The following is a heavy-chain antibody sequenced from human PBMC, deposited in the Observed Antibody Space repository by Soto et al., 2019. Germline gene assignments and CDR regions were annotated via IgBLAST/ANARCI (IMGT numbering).Heavy chain of an antibody. CDR3: ARAGRVVVAATPGAFDI. V-gene: IGHV1-69*06. CDR2: IIPIFGTA. D-gene: IGHD2-15*01. Sequence: QVQLVQSGAEVKKPGSSVKVSCKASGGTFSSYAISWVRQAPGQVLEWMGGIIPIFGTANYAQKFQGRVTITADKSTSTAYMELSSLRSEDTAVYYCARAGRVVVAATPGAFDIWGQGTMVTVSS. J-gene: IGHJ3*02. CDR1: GGTFSSYA.